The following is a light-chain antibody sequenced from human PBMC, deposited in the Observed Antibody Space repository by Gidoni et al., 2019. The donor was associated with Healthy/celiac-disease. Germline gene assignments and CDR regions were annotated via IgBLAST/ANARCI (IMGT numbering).Light chain of an antibody. J-gene: IGLJ2*01. CDR3: CSDAGTDVV. Sequence: LPQPRSVSASPGQSVTISCTGTSSDVGGYNYVSWYQQHPGKAPKLMIYDVSKRPSGVPDRFSGSKSGNTASLTISGLQDEDEADYYCCSDAGTDVVFGGGTKLTVL. V-gene: IGLV2-11*01. CDR1: SSDVGGYNY. CDR2: DVS.